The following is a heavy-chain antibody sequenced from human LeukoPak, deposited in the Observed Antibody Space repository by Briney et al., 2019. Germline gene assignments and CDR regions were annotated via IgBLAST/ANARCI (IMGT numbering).Heavy chain of an antibody. CDR2: IYYSGST. CDR1: GGSISSYY. D-gene: IGHD3-9*01. J-gene: IGHJ3*02. V-gene: IGHV4-59*01. CDR3: ARVDILTGYPNAFDI. Sequence: PSETLSLTCTVSGGSISSYYWSWIRQPPGKGLEWIGYIYYSGSTNYNSSIKSRVTISVDTSKNQFSLKLSSVTAADTAVYYCARVDILTGYPNAFDIWGQGTMVTVSS.